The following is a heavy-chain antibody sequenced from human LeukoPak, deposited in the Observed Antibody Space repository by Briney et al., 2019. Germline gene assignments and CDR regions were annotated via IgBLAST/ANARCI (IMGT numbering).Heavy chain of an antibody. J-gene: IGHJ5*02. V-gene: IGHV3-73*01. CDR3: TRPYDSSVP. CDR1: GFTFSGSA. CDR2: IRSKANSYAT. Sequence: GGSLKLSCAASGFTFSGSAMHWVRQASGKGLEWVGRIRSKANSYATAYAASVKGRFTISRDDSKNAAYLQMNSLKTEDTAVYYCTRPYDSSVPWGQGTLVTVSS. D-gene: IGHD3-22*01.